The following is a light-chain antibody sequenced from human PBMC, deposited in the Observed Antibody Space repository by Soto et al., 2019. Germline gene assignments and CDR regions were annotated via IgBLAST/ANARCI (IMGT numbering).Light chain of an antibody. CDR1: QSVSSY. J-gene: IGKJ4*01. CDR2: DAS. V-gene: IGKV3-11*01. CDR3: QQRSNWLT. Sequence: EIVLTQSPATLSLSPGERATLSCRASQSVSSYLAWYQQKPGQAPRLLIYDASNRATGIPARFSGSGSGTDSPVIISRLRPQDFRVYYCQQRSNWLTFGGGTKMEIK.